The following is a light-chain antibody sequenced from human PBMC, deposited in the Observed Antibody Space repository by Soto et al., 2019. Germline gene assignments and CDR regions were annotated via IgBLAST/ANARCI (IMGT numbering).Light chain of an antibody. CDR2: GAS. Sequence: EIFLTQSPATLSVSPGERATLSCRASESVSSSLAWYQQKPGQAPRLLIYGASTRATGIPTRFSGSGSGTQFLLTISSLQSEDFAVYYCQQYKAWPPFTFGPGTRVDI. CDR1: ESVSSS. CDR3: QQYKAWPPFT. V-gene: IGKV3-15*01. J-gene: IGKJ3*01.